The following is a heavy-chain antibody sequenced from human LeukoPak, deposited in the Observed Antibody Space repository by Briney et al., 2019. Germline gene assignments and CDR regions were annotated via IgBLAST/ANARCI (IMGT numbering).Heavy chain of an antibody. D-gene: IGHD6-13*01. V-gene: IGHV4-4*02. J-gene: IGHJ4*02. CDR1: GGSISSSNW. Sequence: SGTLSLTCAVSGGSISSSNWWSWVRQPPGKGLEWIGEIYHSGSTNYNPSLKSRVTISVDKSKNQFSLKLSSVTAADTAVYYRARGRIAAAGEFDYWGQGTLVTVSS. CDR3: ARGRIAAAGEFDY. CDR2: IYHSGST.